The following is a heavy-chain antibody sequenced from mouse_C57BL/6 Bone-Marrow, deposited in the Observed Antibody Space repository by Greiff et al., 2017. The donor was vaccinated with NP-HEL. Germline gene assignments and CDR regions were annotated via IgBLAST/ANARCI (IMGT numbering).Heavy chain of an antibody. CDR3: ARQLRRRAWFAY. CDR1: GYTFTDYY. CDR2: IYPGSGNT. D-gene: IGHD3-2*02. J-gene: IGHJ3*01. V-gene: IGHV1-76*01. Sequence: VQLQESGAELVRPGASVKLSCKASGYTFTDYYINWVKQRPGQGLEWIARIYPGSGNTYYNDKFKGKATLTAEKSSSTAYMQLSSLTSEDSAVYFCARQLRRRAWFAYWGQGTLVTVSA.